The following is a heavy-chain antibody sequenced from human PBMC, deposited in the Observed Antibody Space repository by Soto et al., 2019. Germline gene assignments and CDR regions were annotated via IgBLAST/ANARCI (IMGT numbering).Heavy chain of an antibody. Sequence: SLRLSCAASGFTFSSYATHWVRQAPGKGLECVAVISYDGSNKFYRDSVKGRFTISRDNSKNTLYLQINSLRYEDTAVYYCARGDREDIAVVVGARPGEYGVDVWGQGTTVTVSS. CDR1: GFTFSSYA. CDR3: ARGDREDIAVVVGARPGEYGVDV. V-gene: IGHV3-30-3*01. D-gene: IGHD2-15*01. CDR2: ISYDGSNK. J-gene: IGHJ6*02.